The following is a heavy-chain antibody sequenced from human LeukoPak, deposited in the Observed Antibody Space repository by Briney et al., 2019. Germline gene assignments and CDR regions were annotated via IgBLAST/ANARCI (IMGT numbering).Heavy chain of an antibody. CDR2: ISAYNGNT. V-gene: IGHV1-18*01. Sequence: ASVKVSCKASGYTFTSYAITWVRQAPGQGLEWMGWISAYNGNTNYAQNLQGRVTMTTDTSTSAAYMELRSLRSDDTAMYYCARMEMATAIFDYWGQGTLVTVSS. CDR3: ARMEMATAIFDY. D-gene: IGHD5-24*01. J-gene: IGHJ4*02. CDR1: GYTFTSYA.